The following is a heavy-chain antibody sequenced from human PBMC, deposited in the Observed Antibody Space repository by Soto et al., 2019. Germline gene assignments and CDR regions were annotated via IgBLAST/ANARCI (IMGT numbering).Heavy chain of an antibody. CDR3: ARPGGSGWFYFDS. CDR1: GGSISSYY. D-gene: IGHD6-13*01. V-gene: IGHV4-39*02. Sequence: SETLSLTCTVSGGSISSYYWSWIRQPPGKGLEWIGSIYYNGSTYYNPSLKSRVTISVDTSKNHFSLKLTSVTAADTAVYYCARPGGSGWFYFDSWGQGSQVTVSS. J-gene: IGHJ4*02. CDR2: IYYNGST.